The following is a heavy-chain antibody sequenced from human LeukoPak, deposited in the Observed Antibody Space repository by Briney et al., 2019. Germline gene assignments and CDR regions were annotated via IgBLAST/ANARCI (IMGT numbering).Heavy chain of an antibody. CDR3: APALYDFLTGYRDY. V-gene: IGHV3-21*01. CDR2: ITSSSSHT. D-gene: IGHD3-9*01. Sequence: GGSLRLSCAASGFTFSTYSMNWVRQAPGRGLEWVSSITSSSSHTYYADSAKGRFTISRDNAKNSLYLQMNSLRAEDTAVYYCAPALYDFLTGYRDYWGQGTLVTVSS. CDR1: GFTFSTYS. J-gene: IGHJ4*02.